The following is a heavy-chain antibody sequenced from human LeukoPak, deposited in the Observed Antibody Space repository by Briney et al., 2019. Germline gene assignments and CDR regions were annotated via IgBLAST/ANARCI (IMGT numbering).Heavy chain of an antibody. CDR1: GGTFSNYG. D-gene: IGHD5-24*01. Sequence: ASVKVSCKASGGTFSNYGISWVRQAPGQGLEWMGRIIPILGIAKYAQKFQGRVTIIADKSTSTGYMELNSLRSEDTAVYYCARGGGDGYNFIDYWGQGTLVTVSS. J-gene: IGHJ4*02. V-gene: IGHV1-69*04. CDR3: ARGGGDGYNFIDY. CDR2: IIPILGIA.